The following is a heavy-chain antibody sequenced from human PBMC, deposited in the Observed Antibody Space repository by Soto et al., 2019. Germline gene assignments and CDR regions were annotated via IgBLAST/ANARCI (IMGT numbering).Heavy chain of an antibody. J-gene: IGHJ6*02. CDR3: ARGSSSSWYYYYYYGMDV. D-gene: IGHD6-13*01. CDR1: GFTFSSYG. Sequence: GGSLRLSCAASGFTFSSYGMHWVRQAPGKGLEWVAVIWYDGSNKYYADSVKGRFTISRDNSKNTLYLQMNSLRAEDTAVYYCARGSSSSWYYYYYYGMDVWGQGTTVTVSS. V-gene: IGHV3-33*01. CDR2: IWYDGSNK.